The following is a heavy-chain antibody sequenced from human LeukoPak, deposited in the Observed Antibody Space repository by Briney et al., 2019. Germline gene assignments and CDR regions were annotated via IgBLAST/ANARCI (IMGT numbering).Heavy chain of an antibody. D-gene: IGHD4-11*01. Sequence: TGGSLRLSCAASGFTFSHYGMHWVRQAPGKGLEWVAVIWNDGTNRYYGDSVKGRFTISRDDSKNTVYLQMNGLRAGDTAVYYCAKDAQGGFDYSNSLEYWGQGTLVTVSS. CDR2: IWNDGTNR. J-gene: IGHJ4*02. V-gene: IGHV3-33*06. CDR3: AKDAQGGFDYSNSLEY. CDR1: GFTFSHYG.